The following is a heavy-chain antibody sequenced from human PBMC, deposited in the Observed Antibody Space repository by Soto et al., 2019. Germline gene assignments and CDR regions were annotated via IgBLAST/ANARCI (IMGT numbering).Heavy chain of an antibody. CDR1: GYPISSGYY. CDR3: ARNSYYDFWSGYQRGFDL. CDR2: LYHSGST. D-gene: IGHD3-3*01. J-gene: IGHJ4*02. V-gene: IGHV4-38-2*01. Sequence: SETLSLTCAVSGYPISSGYYWGWIRQSPGKGLEWIGSLYHSGSTYYNPSLKSRVTISVDSSKNQFSLRLTSVTAADTAVYYCARNSYYDFWSGYQRGFDLWGRGTVVTVSS.